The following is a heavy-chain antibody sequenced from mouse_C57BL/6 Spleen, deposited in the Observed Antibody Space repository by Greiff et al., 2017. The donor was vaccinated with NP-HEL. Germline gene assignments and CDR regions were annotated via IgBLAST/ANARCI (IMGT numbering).Heavy chain of an antibody. Sequence: VQLQQSGAELARPGASVKMSCKASGYTFTSYTMHWVKQRPGQGLEWIGYINPSSGYTKYNQKFKDKATLTADKSSSTAYMQLSSLTSEDSAVYYCAELGGMDYWGQGTTLTVSS. V-gene: IGHV1-4*01. CDR1: GYTFTSYT. CDR3: AELGGMDY. J-gene: IGHJ2*01. D-gene: IGHD4-1*01. CDR2: INPSSGYT.